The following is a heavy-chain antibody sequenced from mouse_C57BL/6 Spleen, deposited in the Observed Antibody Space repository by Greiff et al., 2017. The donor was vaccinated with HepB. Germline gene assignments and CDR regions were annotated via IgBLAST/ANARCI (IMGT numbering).Heavy chain of an antibody. D-gene: IGHD2-10*01. Sequence: VKLMESGAELVRPGTSVKVSCKASGYAFTNYLIEWVKQRPGQGLEWIGVINPGSGGTNYNEKFKGKATLTADKSSSTAYMQLSSLTSEDSAVYFCARGPSYYGNWGFAYWGQGTLVTVS. CDR2: INPGSGGT. CDR1: GYAFTNYL. J-gene: IGHJ3*01. V-gene: IGHV1-54*01. CDR3: ARGPSYYGNWGFAY.